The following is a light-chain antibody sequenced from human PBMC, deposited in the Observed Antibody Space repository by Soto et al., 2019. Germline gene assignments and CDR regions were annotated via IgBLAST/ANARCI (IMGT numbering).Light chain of an antibody. V-gene: IGLV1-44*01. CDR1: SSNIGSNT. CDR3: AAWDDSLNGVV. CDR2: SNY. J-gene: IGLJ2*01. Sequence: QAVVTQPPSASGTPGQRVTISCSGSSSNIGSNTVNWYQQLPGTAPKLLIYSNYQRPSGVPDRFSGSKSVTSASLAISGLQSEDEADYYCAAWDDSLNGVVFGGGTKLTVL.